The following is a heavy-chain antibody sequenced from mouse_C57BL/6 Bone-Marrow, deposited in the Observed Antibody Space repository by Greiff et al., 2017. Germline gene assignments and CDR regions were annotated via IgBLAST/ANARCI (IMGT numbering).Heavy chain of an antibody. Sequence: DVKLVESGGGLVQPGGSLKLSCAASGFTFSDYYMYWVRQTPEKRLEWVAYISNGGGSTYYPDTVKGRFTISRDNAKNTLYLQMSRLKSEDTAMYYCAREAYWGQGTLVTVSA. CDR2: ISNGGGST. J-gene: IGHJ3*01. V-gene: IGHV5-12*01. CDR3: AREAY. CDR1: GFTFSDYY.